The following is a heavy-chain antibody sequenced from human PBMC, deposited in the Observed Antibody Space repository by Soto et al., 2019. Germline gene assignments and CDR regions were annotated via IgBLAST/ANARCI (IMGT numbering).Heavy chain of an antibody. Sequence: GGSLRLSCAASGFTFSSYSMNWVRQAPGKGLEWVSSISSSSSYIYYADSVKGRFTISRDNAKNSLYLQMNSLRAEDTAVYYCARAFSEYSSGWYVGNWFDPWGQGTLVTVSS. CDR3: ARAFSEYSSGWYVGNWFDP. CDR1: GFTFSSYS. V-gene: IGHV3-21*01. D-gene: IGHD6-19*01. J-gene: IGHJ5*02. CDR2: ISSSSSYI.